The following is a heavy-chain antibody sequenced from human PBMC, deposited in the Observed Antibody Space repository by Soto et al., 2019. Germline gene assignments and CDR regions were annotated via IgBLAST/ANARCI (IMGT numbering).Heavy chain of an antibody. J-gene: IGHJ6*02. CDR1: GGTFSSYA. CDR2: IIPIFGTA. D-gene: IGHD6-13*01. V-gene: IGHV1-69*13. Sequence: EASVKVSCKASGGTFSSYAISWVRQAPGQGLEWMGGIIPIFGTANYAQKFQGRVTMTADESTSTAYMELSSLRSEDTAVYYCAPMGAAAGQRLYYYGMDVWGQGTTVTVSS. CDR3: APMGAAAGQRLYYYGMDV.